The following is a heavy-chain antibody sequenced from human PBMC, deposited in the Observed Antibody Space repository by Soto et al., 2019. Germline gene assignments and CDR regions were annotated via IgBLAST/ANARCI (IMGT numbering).Heavy chain of an antibody. J-gene: IGHJ6*02. CDR3: ATDPDFGRDPGCRAMDA. V-gene: IGHV1-18*04. CDR2: ISAYNGNT. CDR1: GYRFTSSG. D-gene: IGHD3-3*01. Sequence: QVHLVQSGGEVKKPGASVKVSCKASGYRFTSSGFSWVRQAPGQGLEWMGWISAYNGNTSYAQKFKGRVTMTTDTSTSTAYMELGSLRSDDTAVYYCATDPDFGRDPGCRAMDAWGQGTTVTVSS.